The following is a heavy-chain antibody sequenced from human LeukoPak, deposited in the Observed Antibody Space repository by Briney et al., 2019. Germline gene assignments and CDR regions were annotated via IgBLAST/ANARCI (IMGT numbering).Heavy chain of an antibody. V-gene: IGHV1-18*01. D-gene: IGHD4-17*01. J-gene: IGHJ6*03. CDR2: ISAYNGNT. CDR3: ASHYDSYYYYYMDV. Sequence: ASVKVSCKASGYTFTSYGISWVRQAPGQGLEWMGWISAYNGNTNYAQKLQGRVTMTTDTSTSTAYMELRSLRPDDTAVYYCASHYDSYYYYYMDVWGKGTTVTVSS. CDR1: GYTFTSYG.